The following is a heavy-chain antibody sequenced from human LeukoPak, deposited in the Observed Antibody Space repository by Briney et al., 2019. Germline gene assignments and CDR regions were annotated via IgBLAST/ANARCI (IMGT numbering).Heavy chain of an antibody. J-gene: IGHJ4*02. CDR1: GYRFTSYW. CDR3: ARTRGYSGYDFTNFDY. D-gene: IGHD5-12*01. CDR2: IYPADSDT. Sequence: GASLKVSCKGSGYRFTSYWIGWVRQMPGKGLEWMGIIYPADSDTRYSPSFQGQVTISADKSISTAYLQWSSLKASDTAMYYCARTRGYSGYDFTNFDYGGQGTLITVSS. V-gene: IGHV5-51*01.